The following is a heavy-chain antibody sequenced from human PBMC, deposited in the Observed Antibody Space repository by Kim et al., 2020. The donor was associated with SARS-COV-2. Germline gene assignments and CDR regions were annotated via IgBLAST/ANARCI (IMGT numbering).Heavy chain of an antibody. V-gene: IGHV3-21*01. J-gene: IGHJ3*02. CDR1: GFTFSSYS. CDR3: ARDATRFYYDFWSVDLGAFDI. CDR2: ISSSSSYI. D-gene: IGHD3-3*01. Sequence: GGSLRLSCAASGFTFSSYSMNWVRQAPGKGLEWVSSISSSSSYIYYADSVKGRFTISRDNAKNSLYLQMNSLRAEDTAVYYCARDATRFYYDFWSVDLGAFDIWGQGTMVTVSS.